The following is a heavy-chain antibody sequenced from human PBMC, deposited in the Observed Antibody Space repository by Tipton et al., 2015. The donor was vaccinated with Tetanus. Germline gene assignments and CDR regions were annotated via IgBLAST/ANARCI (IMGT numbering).Heavy chain of an antibody. Sequence: TLSLTCTVSGGSVSNGSYYWNWIRQPPGKGLEWIGYIYYSGSTDYNPSLKSRATISVDTSKNQFSLKLSSVTAADTAVYYCARGTGDYWGQGTLVTVSS. CDR3: ARGTGDY. J-gene: IGHJ4*02. CDR1: GGSVSNGSYY. V-gene: IGHV4-61*01. CDR2: IYYSGST. D-gene: IGHD1-14*01.